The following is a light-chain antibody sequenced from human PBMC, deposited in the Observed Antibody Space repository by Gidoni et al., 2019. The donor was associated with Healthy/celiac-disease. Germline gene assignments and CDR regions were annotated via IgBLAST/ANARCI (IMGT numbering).Light chain of an antibody. CDR3: QSYDSSNQEGV. Sequence: NFMLTPPHSVSESPGKTVTISCTRTRGSIASNYVQCYQQRPGSAPTTVIYEDNQRPSGVPDRFSGSIDSSSNSASLTISGLKTEDEADYYCQSYDSSNQEGVFGGGTKLTVL. V-gene: IGLV6-57*04. CDR1: RGSIASNY. J-gene: IGLJ2*01. CDR2: EDN.